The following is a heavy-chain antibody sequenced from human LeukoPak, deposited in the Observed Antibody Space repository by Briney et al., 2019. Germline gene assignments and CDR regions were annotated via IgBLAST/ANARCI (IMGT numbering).Heavy chain of an antibody. CDR2: ISAYNGNT. J-gene: IGHJ5*02. Sequence: ASVKVSCKASGCTFTSYGISWVRQAPGQGLEWMGWISAYNGNTNYAQKLQGRVTMTTDTSTSTAHMELRSLRSDDTAVYYCAAGGGYCSSTSCYMAATVNQNWFDPWGQGTLVTVSS. V-gene: IGHV1-18*01. D-gene: IGHD2-2*02. CDR1: GCTFTSYG. CDR3: AAGGGYCSSTSCYMAATVNQNWFDP.